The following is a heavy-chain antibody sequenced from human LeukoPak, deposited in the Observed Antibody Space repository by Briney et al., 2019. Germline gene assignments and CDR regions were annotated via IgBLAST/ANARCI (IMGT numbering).Heavy chain of an antibody. CDR3: ARSVGSYYYGMDV. D-gene: IGHD1-26*01. J-gene: IGHJ6*02. CDR2: INPSGGST. V-gene: IGHV1-46*01. Sequence: GSSVKVSCKASGGTFSSYAISWVRQAPGQGLEWMGIINPSGGSTSYAQKFQGRVTMTRDTSTSTVYMELSSLRSEDTAVYYCARSVGSYYYGMDVWGQGTTVTVSS. CDR1: GGTFSSYA.